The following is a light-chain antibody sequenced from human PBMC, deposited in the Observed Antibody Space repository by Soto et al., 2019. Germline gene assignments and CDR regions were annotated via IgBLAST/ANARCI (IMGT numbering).Light chain of an antibody. CDR3: QQYGGSPIT. CDR1: QSVSRR. CDR2: GAS. V-gene: IGKV3-20*01. Sequence: EVVLTQSPGTLSLSPGGRATVSCRASQSVSRRLAWYQQRPGQSPRLLISGASMRASGVPVRFIGSGSGTDFTLTITRLEPEDFAVYYCQQYGGSPITFGLGTRLE. J-gene: IGKJ5*01.